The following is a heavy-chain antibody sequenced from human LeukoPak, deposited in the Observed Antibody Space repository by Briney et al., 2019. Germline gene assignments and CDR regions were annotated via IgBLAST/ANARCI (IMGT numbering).Heavy chain of an antibody. V-gene: IGHV3-23*01. CDR3: TKDRRQWVVPYFDY. CDR2: ISSGGNT. J-gene: IGHJ4*02. CDR1: GFTFSRYA. Sequence: GGSLRLSCAASGFTFSRYAMSWVRHTPGKGLEWVSGISSGGNTQYTDSVKGRFTVSRDNSKNTLHLQMDSLRAEDTAIYYCTKDRRQWVVPYFDYWGQGTVVTVSS. D-gene: IGHD6-19*01.